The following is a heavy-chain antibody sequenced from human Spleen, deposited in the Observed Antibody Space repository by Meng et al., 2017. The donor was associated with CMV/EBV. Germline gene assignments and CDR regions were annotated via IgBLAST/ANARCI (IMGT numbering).Heavy chain of an antibody. J-gene: IGHJ5*02. CDR3: ARAAEKRFLEWLQTDPNWFDP. Sequence: GESLKISCAASGFTFSSYEMNWVRQAPGKGLEWVSYISSSGSTIYYADSVKGRFTISRDNAKNSLYLRMNSLRAEDTAVYHCARAAEKRFLEWLQTDPNWFDPWGQGTLVTVSS. V-gene: IGHV3-48*03. D-gene: IGHD3-3*01. CDR1: GFTFSSYE. CDR2: ISSSGSTI.